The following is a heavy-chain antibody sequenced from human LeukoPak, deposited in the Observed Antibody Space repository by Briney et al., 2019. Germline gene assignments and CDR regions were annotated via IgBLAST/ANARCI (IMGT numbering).Heavy chain of an antibody. CDR1: GGSISSYY. V-gene: IGHV4-4*07. CDR3: ARDRPYSSSPSYYYGMDV. CDR2: IYTSGST. J-gene: IGHJ6*02. Sequence: PSETLSLTCTVSGGSISSYYWSWIRQPAGKGLEWIGRIYTSGSTTYNPSLKSRVTMSVDTSKNQFSLKLSSVTAADTAVYYCARDRPYSSSPSYYYGMDVWGQGTTVTVSS. D-gene: IGHD6-6*01.